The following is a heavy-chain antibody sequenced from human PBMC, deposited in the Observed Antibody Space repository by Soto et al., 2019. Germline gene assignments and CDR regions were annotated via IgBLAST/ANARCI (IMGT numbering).Heavy chain of an antibody. CDR1: GGSISSGGYY. CDR3: ARVVVAAIGWFDP. J-gene: IGHJ5*02. Sequence: PSETLSLTCTVSGGSISSGGYYWSWIRQHPGKGLEWIGYIYYSGSTYYNPSLKSRVTISVDTSKNQFSLKLSSVTAADTAVYYCARVVVAAIGWFDPWGQGTLVTVS. D-gene: IGHD2-15*01. CDR2: IYYSGST. V-gene: IGHV4-31*03.